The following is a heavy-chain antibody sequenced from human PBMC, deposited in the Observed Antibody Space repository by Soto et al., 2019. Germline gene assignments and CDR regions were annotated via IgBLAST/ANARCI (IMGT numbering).Heavy chain of an antibody. Sequence: QVQVVQSEAEVRQPGASVRVSCKDSGYILTSYSIHWVRQAPGQRLEYMGWISAANGNTGYSQRFQGRVTLSRDAAARIPYRELRSLRAEYTGMYYCALTLPGVCFPVDWRGQ. V-gene: IGHV1-3*01. J-gene: IGHJ1*01. CDR2: ISAANGNT. D-gene: IGHD3-10*01. CDR1: GYILTSYS. CDR3: ALTLPGVCFPVDW.